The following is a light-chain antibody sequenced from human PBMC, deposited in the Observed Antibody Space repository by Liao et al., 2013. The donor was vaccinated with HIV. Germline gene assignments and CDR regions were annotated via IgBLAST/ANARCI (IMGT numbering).Light chain of an antibody. CDR3: QAWDNNTDVV. V-gene: IGLV3-21*01. CDR2: YDS. CDR1: NIGSKS. J-gene: IGLJ2*01. Sequence: SYELTQPPSVSVAPGKTARITCGGNNIGSKSVHWYQQKPGQAPVLVIYYDSDRPSGIPERFSGSNSGNSAALTISGTQAMDEADYYCQAWDNNTDVVFGGGTKLTVL.